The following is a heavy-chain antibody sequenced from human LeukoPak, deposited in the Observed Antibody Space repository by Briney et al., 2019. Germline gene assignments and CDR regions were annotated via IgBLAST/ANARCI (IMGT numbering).Heavy chain of an antibody. CDR3: AGTTRGYDFWSVYPLDY. Sequence: PSETLSLTCSVSGGSISSYYWSWIRQPPGKGLESIGYIYDTGSTYYNPSLKSRVSISVDTLKNHFSLKLSSVTAADTAVYFCAGTTRGYDFWSVYPLDYWGQGTLVTVSS. D-gene: IGHD3-3*01. CDR2: IYDTGST. CDR1: GGSISSYY. J-gene: IGHJ4*02. V-gene: IGHV4-59*08.